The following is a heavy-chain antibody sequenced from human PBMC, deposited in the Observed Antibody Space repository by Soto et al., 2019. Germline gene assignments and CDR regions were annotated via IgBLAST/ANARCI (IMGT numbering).Heavy chain of an antibody. J-gene: IGHJ3*02. CDR2: IWYDGSNK. Sequence: QVQLVESGGGVVQPGRSLRLSCAASGFTFSSYGMHWDRQAPGKGLEWVAVIWYDGSNKYYADSVKGRFTISRDNSKNTLYLQMNSLRAEDTAVYYCAGSSGWFGAFDIWGQGTMVTVSS. CDR3: AGSSGWFGAFDI. CDR1: GFTFSSYG. D-gene: IGHD6-19*01. V-gene: IGHV3-33*01.